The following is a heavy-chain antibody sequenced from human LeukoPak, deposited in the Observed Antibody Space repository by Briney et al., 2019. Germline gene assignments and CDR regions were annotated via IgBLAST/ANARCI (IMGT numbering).Heavy chain of an antibody. D-gene: IGHD2-2*01. V-gene: IGHV1-24*01. Sequence: ASVKVSCKVSGYTLTELSMHWVRQAPGKGLEWMGGFDPEDGETIYAQKFQGRVTMTEDTSTDTAYMELSSLRSEDTAVYYCATDSRGYCSSTSCHLAGFDPWGQGTLVTVSS. CDR3: ATDSRGYCSSTSCHLAGFDP. CDR1: GYTLTELS. J-gene: IGHJ5*02. CDR2: FDPEDGET.